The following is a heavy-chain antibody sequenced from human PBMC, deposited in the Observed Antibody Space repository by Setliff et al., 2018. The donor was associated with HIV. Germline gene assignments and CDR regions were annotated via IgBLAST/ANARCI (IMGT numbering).Heavy chain of an antibody. CDR2: INTGKGNT. V-gene: IGHV1-3*04. CDR3: ARSMKYDTSGWSFDAFDI. CDR1: GYTFTSYA. Sequence: ASVKVSCKASGYTFTSYAMHWVRQAPGQRLEWMGWINTGKGNTIYYRDSVKGRFTISRDNAKNSLYLQMDSLRAEDTAVYYCARSMKYDTSGWSFDAFDIWGQGTMVTVSS. D-gene: IGHD3-22*01. J-gene: IGHJ3*02.